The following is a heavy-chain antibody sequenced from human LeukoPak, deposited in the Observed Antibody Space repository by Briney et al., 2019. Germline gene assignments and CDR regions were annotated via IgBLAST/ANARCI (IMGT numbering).Heavy chain of an antibody. CDR2: IYSSGST. CDR1: GGSISSYH. J-gene: IGHJ5*02. CDR3: ARVRGRGYNWFDP. Sequence: SETLSLTCTVPGGSISSYHWSWIRQPARKGLEWIGRIYSSGSTNYNPSLKNRVTIAVPTYKNQYSPNRNSVTTADTAVYYCARVRGRGYNWFDPWGQGTLVTVSS. V-gene: IGHV4-4*07. D-gene: IGHD3-10*01.